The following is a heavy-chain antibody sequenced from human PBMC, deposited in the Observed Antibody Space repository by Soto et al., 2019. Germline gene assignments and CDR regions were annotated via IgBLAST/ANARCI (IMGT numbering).Heavy chain of an antibody. Sequence: QITLKESGPTLVKPTQTLTLTCTFSGFSLSTSGVGVGWIRQPPGKALEWLALIYWDDDKRYSPSLKSRLTITKNTSKNQVVLTMTNMDPVDTATYFCAHRQTPYYSGYAWGAAGLFDYWGQGTLVTVSS. CDR3: AHRQTPYYSGYAWGAAGLFDY. D-gene: IGHD5-12*01. CDR1: GFSLSTSGVG. V-gene: IGHV2-5*02. CDR2: IYWDDDK. J-gene: IGHJ4*02.